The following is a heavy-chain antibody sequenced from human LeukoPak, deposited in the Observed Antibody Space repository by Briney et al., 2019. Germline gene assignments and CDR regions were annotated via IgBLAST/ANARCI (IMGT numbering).Heavy chain of an antibody. V-gene: IGHV4-59*08. CDR1: GGSISSYY. CDR2: IYYSGST. D-gene: IGHD6-19*01. CDR3: ARVSTVAGLFDY. Sequence: SETLSLTCTVSGGSISSYYWSWIRQPPGKGLEWIGYIYYSGSTNYNPSLKSRVTISVDTSKNQFSLKLSSVTAAGTAVYYCARVSTVAGLFDYWGQGTLVTVSS. J-gene: IGHJ4*02.